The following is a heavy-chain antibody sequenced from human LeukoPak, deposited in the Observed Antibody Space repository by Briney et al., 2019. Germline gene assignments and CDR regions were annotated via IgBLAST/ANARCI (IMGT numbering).Heavy chain of an antibody. Sequence: ASVKVSCKASGYTFTGYYMHWVRQAPGQGLEWMGWINPNSGGTNYAQKFQGRVTMTRDTSISTAYMELSRLRSDDPAVYYCARAVTMVRGVIFHYGMDVWGQGTTVTVSS. CDR2: INPNSGGT. CDR1: GYTFTGYY. CDR3: ARAVTMVRGVIFHYGMDV. D-gene: IGHD3-10*01. J-gene: IGHJ6*02. V-gene: IGHV1-2*02.